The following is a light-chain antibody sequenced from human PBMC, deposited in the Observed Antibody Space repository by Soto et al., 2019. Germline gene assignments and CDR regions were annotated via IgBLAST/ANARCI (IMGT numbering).Light chain of an antibody. J-gene: IGLJ2*01. CDR3: SSYTTSSTPGVV. Sequence: QSVLTQPASVSWSPGQSITISCTGTSSDVGGYNFVSWYQQHPGKAPKLMIYEVINRPSGVSNRFSGSKSGNTASLTISGLQAEDEADYYCSSYTTSSTPGVVFGGGTKVTVL. CDR1: SSDVGGYNF. V-gene: IGLV2-14*01. CDR2: EVI.